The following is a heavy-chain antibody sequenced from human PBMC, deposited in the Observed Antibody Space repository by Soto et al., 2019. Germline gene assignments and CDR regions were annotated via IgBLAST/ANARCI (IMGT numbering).Heavy chain of an antibody. CDR3: AATTKGYYYGMDV. J-gene: IGHJ6*02. Sequence: SVKVSCKASGFTFSRSAVQWVRQARGQRLEWIGWIVVGSGNTIYSQRFQERVTITRDMSTSTAYLELSSLRSEDTAVYYCAATTKGYYYGMDVWGQGTTVTVS. CDR2: IVVGSGNT. D-gene: IGHD1-26*01. CDR1: GFTFSRSA. V-gene: IGHV1-58*01.